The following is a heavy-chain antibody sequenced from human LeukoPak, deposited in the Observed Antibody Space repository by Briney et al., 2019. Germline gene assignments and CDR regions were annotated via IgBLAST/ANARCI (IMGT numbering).Heavy chain of an antibody. CDR2: IYHNGST. V-gene: IGHV4-39*07. D-gene: IGHD6-13*01. CDR1: GGSIRSSSYN. J-gene: IGHJ4*02. CDR3: AREAIAAAGASIDY. Sequence: SETLSLTCIVSGGSIRSSSYNWGWIRQPPGKGLEWIGSIYHNGSTYYNPSLKSRVTISVDTSKNQFSLKLSSVTAADTAVYYCAREAIAAAGASIDYWGQGTLVTVSS.